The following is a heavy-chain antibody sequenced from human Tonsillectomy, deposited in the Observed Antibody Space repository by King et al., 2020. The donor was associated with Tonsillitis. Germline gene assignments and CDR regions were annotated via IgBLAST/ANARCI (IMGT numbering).Heavy chain of an antibody. CDR1: GGTFTSYA. V-gene: IGHV1-69*01. D-gene: IGHD2-15*01. J-gene: IGHJ5*02. CDR2: IIPIFDST. CDR3: ARGVPDIAVSRPPDWFDP. Sequence: QLVQSGAEVKKPGSSVTVSCTASGGTFTSYAITWVRQAPGQGLEWMGGIIPIFDSTNYAQKFQGRVTITADDSTSTVYLDLSSLTSEDTAVYYCARGVPDIAVSRPPDWFDPWGRGTLVTVSS.